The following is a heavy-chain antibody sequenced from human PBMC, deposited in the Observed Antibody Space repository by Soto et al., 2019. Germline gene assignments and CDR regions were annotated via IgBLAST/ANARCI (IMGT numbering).Heavy chain of an antibody. CDR3: ARSNCSSTSCYVDYYYYYYMDV. V-gene: IGHV1-69*02. CDR1: GGTFSSYT. J-gene: IGHJ6*03. CDR2: IIPILGIA. Sequence: ASVKVSCKASGGTFSSYTISWVRQAPGQGLEWMGRIIPILGIANYAQKFQGRVTITADKSTSTAYMELSSLRSEDTAVYYCARSNCSSTSCYVDYYYYYYMDVWGKGTTVTVSS. D-gene: IGHD2-2*01.